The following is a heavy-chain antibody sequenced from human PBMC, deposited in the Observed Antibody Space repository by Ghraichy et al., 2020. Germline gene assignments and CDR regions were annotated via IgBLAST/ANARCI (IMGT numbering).Heavy chain of an antibody. D-gene: IGHD6-13*01. CDR2: IYYTGTT. V-gene: IGHV4-39*01. J-gene: IGHJ4*02. CDR3: ARPHSTSAYAFDF. CDR1: GGSISSSSYY. Sequence: ETLSLTCIVSGGSISSSSYYWGWIRQPPGKGLEWIGSIYYTGTTYYNPSLKSRVTISVDRSKNQFSLNLSSVTAADTGVYYCARPHSTSAYAFDFWGQGTLVTVSS.